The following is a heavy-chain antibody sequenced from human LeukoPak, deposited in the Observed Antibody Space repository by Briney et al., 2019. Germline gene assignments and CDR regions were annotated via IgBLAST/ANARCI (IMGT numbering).Heavy chain of an antibody. J-gene: IGHJ4*02. V-gene: IGHV3-21*01. Sequence: GGSLRLSCAASGFIFNDYSMNWVRQAPGKGLEWVSSISRRTDYTYYGDSVTGRFTVSRDNAKNLVYLQMGSLRAEDMAVYYCARSEMEDIVVVPAAIWFDYRGQGTLVTVSS. CDR1: GFIFNDYS. CDR2: ISRRTDYT. D-gene: IGHD2-2*02. CDR3: ARSEMEDIVVVPAAIWFDY.